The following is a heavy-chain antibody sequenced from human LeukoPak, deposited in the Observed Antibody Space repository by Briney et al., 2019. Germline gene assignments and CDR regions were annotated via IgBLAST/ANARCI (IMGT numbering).Heavy chain of an antibody. CDR3: GAAAENYFDY. V-gene: IGHV4-59*01. CDR2: IYYSGST. J-gene: IGHJ4*02. Sequence: PSETLSLTCTVSGYSISSYYWSWIRQPPGKGLEWIGYIYYSGSTNYNPSLKSRVTISVDTSKNQFSLKLSSVTAADTAVYYCGAAAENYFDYWGQGTLVTVSS. D-gene: IGHD6-13*01. CDR1: GYSISSYY.